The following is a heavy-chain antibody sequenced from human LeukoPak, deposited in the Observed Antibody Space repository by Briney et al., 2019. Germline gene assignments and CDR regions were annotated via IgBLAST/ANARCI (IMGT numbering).Heavy chain of an antibody. V-gene: IGHV1-2*02. CDR2: INPNSGGT. Sequence: ASVTVSCKASGYTFTGYYMHWVRQAPGQGLELMGWINPNSGGTNYAQKFQGRVTMTRDTSISTAYMELSRLRSDDTAVYYCARVYCGGSCYSGDYYYMDVWGKGTTVTVSS. CDR1: GYTFTGYY. D-gene: IGHD2-15*01. CDR3: ARVYCGGSCYSGDYYYMDV. J-gene: IGHJ6*03.